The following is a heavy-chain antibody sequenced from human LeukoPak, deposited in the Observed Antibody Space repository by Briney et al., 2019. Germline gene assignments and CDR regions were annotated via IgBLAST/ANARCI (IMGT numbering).Heavy chain of an antibody. V-gene: IGHV4-39*01. J-gene: IGHJ4*02. CDR3: ARPISSGSYSFDLGY. CDR1: GGSISSSSYY. D-gene: IGHD1-26*01. Sequence: SETLSLTCTFSGGSISSSSYYWGWIRQPPGKGLEWIGSIYYSGSTYYNPSLKSRVTISVDTSKNQFSLKLSSVTAADTAVYYCARPISSGSYSFDLGYWGQGTLVTVSS. CDR2: IYYSGST.